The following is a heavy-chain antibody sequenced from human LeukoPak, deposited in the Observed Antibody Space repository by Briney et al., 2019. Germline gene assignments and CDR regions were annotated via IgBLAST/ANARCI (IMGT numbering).Heavy chain of an antibody. V-gene: IGHV3-30-3*01. Sequence: GGSLRLSCAASGFTFSSYAMHWVRQAPGKGLEWVAVISYDGSNKCYADSVKGRFTISRDNSKNTLYLQMNSLRAEDTAVYYCARGGSWLLSYYFDYWGQGTLVTVSS. CDR2: ISYDGSNK. CDR3: ARGGSWLLSYYFDY. CDR1: GFTFSSYA. D-gene: IGHD3-22*01. J-gene: IGHJ4*02.